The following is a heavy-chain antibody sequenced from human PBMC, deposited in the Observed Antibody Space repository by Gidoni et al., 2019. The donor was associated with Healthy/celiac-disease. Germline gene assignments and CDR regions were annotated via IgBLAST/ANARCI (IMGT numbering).Heavy chain of an antibody. J-gene: IGHJ1*01. CDR2: IKQDGSEK. Sequence: EVQLVESGGGLVQPGGSLRLSCAASGFPFSSYWMSWVRQAPGKGLEWVANIKQDGSEKYYVDSVKGRFTISRDNAKNSLYLQMNSLRAEDTAVYYCARVYDFWSGYPYFQHWGQGTLVTVSS. CDR1: GFPFSSYW. D-gene: IGHD3-3*01. CDR3: ARVYDFWSGYPYFQH. V-gene: IGHV3-7*01.